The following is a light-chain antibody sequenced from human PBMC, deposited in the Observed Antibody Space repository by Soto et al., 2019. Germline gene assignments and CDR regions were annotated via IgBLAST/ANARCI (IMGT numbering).Light chain of an antibody. CDR1: SSDVGSYNL. CDR3: SSYAGSNNYV. V-gene: IGLV2-23*01. J-gene: IGLJ1*01. Sequence: QSALTQPASVSGSPGQSLTISCSGTSSDVGSYNLVSWYQRHPGKAPKLMIYEGSKRPSGVSHRFSGSRSGNTASLTISGLQAEDEADYYCSSYAGSNNYVFGTGTKVTVL. CDR2: EGS.